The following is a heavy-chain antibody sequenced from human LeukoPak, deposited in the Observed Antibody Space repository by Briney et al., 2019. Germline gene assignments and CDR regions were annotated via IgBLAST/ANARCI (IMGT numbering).Heavy chain of an antibody. CDR2: ISACNGNT. Sequence: ASVKVSCKASGYTFTSYGISWVRQAPGQGLEWMGWISACNGNTNYAQKLQGRVTMTTDTPTSTAYMELRSLRSDDTAVYYCAREYHDSGWRTTGNYYFDYWGQGTLVTVSS. CDR3: AREYHDSGWRTTGNYYFDY. D-gene: IGHD6-19*01. J-gene: IGHJ4*02. V-gene: IGHV1-18*01. CDR1: GYTFTSYG.